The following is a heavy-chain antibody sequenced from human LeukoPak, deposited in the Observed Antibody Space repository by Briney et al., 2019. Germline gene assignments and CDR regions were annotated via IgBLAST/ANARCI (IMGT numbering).Heavy chain of an antibody. CDR2: INTDGSST. Sequence: GGALRLSCAASGFTFSSYGMHWVRQGPGKGLVWVSRINTDGSSTTNADSVKGRFTISGDNAKNTLYLQMNSLRAEDTAVYYCARDYLCAFDIWGQGTMVTVSS. J-gene: IGHJ3*02. CDR3: ARDYLCAFDI. D-gene: IGHD5-12*01. CDR1: GFTFSSYG. V-gene: IGHV3-74*01.